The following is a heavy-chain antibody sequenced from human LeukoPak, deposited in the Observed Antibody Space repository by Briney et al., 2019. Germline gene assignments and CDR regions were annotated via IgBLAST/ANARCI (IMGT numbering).Heavy chain of an antibody. CDR2: IRYDGSNK. D-gene: IGHD3-10*01. J-gene: IGHJ4*02. Sequence: PGGSLRLPCAASGFTFSSYGMHWVRQAPGKGLERVAFIRYDGSNKYYADSVKGRFTISRDNSKNTPYLQMNSLRAEDTAVYYCAKPLLSSGSMPSYWGQGTLVTVSS. CDR1: GFTFSSYG. V-gene: IGHV3-30*02. CDR3: AKPLLSSGSMPSY.